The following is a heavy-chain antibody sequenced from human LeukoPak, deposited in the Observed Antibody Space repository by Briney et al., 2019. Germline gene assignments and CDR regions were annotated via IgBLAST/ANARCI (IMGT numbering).Heavy chain of an antibody. Sequence: PGASLRLSCAASGFTFSSYAMSWVRQAPGKGLEWVSGISGSGGSTYYADSVEGWFTISRDNSKNTLYLQMNSLRAEDTAVYYCAKPRGYCSGGSCYSYYYYGMDVWGQGTTVTVSS. CDR3: AKPRGYCSGGSCYSYYYYGMDV. J-gene: IGHJ6*02. V-gene: IGHV3-23*01. CDR1: GFTFSSYA. CDR2: ISGSGGST. D-gene: IGHD2-15*01.